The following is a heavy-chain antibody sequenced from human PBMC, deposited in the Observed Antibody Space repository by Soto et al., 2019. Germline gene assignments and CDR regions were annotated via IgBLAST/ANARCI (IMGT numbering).Heavy chain of an antibody. Sequence: PSVKVSCKASGYTLTSYDINWVRQATGQGLEWMGWMNPSGGNTNYAQKLQGRVTMTTDTSTSTAYMELRSLRSDDTAVYYCARDSGSPGAKVSGVSYFDYWGQGTLVTVSS. CDR3: ARDSGSPGAKVSGVSYFDY. CDR2: MNPSGGNT. V-gene: IGHV1-18*01. D-gene: IGHD3-3*01. CDR1: GYTLTSYD. J-gene: IGHJ4*02.